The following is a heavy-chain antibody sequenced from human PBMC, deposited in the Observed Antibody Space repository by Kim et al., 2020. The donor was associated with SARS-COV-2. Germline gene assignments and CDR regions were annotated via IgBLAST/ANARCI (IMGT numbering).Heavy chain of an antibody. CDR3: AHLNDFYYFDY. D-gene: IGHD3-3*01. V-gene: IGHV2-5*02. CDR2: VYWDDDK. Sequence: SGPTLVNPKQTLTLTCTFSGLSVSTSGVGMGWIRQPPGKALEWLALVYWDDDKRYSPPLKSRLTVTKDTSKNQVVLTMTNMDPVDTATYYCAHLNDFYYFDYWGQGTLVTVSA. J-gene: IGHJ4*02. CDR1: GLSVSTSGVG.